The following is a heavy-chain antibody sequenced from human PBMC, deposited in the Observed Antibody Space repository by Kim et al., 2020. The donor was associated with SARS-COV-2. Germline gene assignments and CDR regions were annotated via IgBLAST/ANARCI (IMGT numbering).Heavy chain of an antibody. D-gene: IGHD2-15*01. Sequence: AQKFQGRVTITADKSTSTAYMELSSLRSEDTAVYYCASQAASLYYYYMDVWGKGTTVTVSS. V-gene: IGHV1-69*02. J-gene: IGHJ6*03. CDR3: ASQAASLYYYYMDV.